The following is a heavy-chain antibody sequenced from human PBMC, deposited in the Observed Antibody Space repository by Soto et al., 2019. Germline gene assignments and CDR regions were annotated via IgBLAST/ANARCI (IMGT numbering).Heavy chain of an antibody. CDR1: GFTFSSYA. V-gene: IGHV3-23*01. CDR3: AKSNCDFWSGYPR. CDR2: ISGSGGST. J-gene: IGHJ4*02. Sequence: EVQLLESGGGLVQPGGSLRLSCAASGFTFSSYAMSWVRQAPGKGLEWVSAISGSGGSTYYADYVKGRFTISRDNSKNTQYLQMNSLRAEDTAVYYCAKSNCDFWSGYPRWGQGTLVTVSS. D-gene: IGHD3-3*01.